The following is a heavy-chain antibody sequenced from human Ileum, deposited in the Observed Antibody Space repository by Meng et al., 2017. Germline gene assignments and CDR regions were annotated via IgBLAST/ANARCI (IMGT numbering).Heavy chain of an antibody. CDR3: ASARYDN. J-gene: IGHJ4*02. CDR1: GGSFSANY. V-gene: IGHV4-34*01. CDR2: INHNGNT. Sequence: QLQLQQWGAGLWKPSETLSLTCVVYGGSFSANYWTWIRQPPGKGLEWIGEINHNGNTNYKPSLKSRVTISVDTSKKQFSLRLTSVTAADTAVYYCASARYDNWGQGTLVTVSS.